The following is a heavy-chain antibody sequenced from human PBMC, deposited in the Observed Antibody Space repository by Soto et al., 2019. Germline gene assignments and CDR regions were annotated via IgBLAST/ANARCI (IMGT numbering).Heavy chain of an antibody. D-gene: IGHD2-15*01. Sequence: GGSLRLSCAASGFTFSSYSMNWVRQAPGKGLEWVSSISSSSSYIYYADSVKGRFTISRDNAKNSLYLQMNSLRAEDTAVYYCARATLLGYCSGGSCYNNWFDPWGQGTLVTVSS. J-gene: IGHJ5*02. V-gene: IGHV3-21*01. CDR1: GFTFSSYS. CDR3: ARATLLGYCSGGSCYNNWFDP. CDR2: ISSSSSYI.